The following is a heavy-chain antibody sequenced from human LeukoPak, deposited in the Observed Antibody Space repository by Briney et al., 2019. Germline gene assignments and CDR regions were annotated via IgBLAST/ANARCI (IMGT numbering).Heavy chain of an antibody. V-gene: IGHV3-74*01. J-gene: IGHJ4*02. Sequence: PGGSLRLSCAASGFSIRGYWMHWVRQAPGKGLMWVSRIKSDGSWTNYADSVRGRFTISRDNAKNTLFLQMVGLRADDTAIYYCVRDGDAYDFDLWGQGILVTVSS. D-gene: IGHD5-12*01. CDR2: IKSDGSWT. CDR1: GFSIRGYW. CDR3: VRDGDAYDFDL.